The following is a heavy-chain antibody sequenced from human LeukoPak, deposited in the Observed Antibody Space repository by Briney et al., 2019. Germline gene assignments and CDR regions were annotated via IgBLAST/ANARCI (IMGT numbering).Heavy chain of an antibody. V-gene: IGHV1-8*03. D-gene: IGHD3-9*01. CDR3: ARLYDILTGYYDY. CDR1: GYTFTSYD. CDR2: MNPNSGNT. Sequence: ASVKVSCKASGYTFTSYDINWVRQAPGQGLEWMGWMNPNSGNTGYAQKFQGRVTITRNTSISTAYMELRSLRSDDTAVYYCARLYDILTGYYDYWGQGTLVTVSS. J-gene: IGHJ4*02.